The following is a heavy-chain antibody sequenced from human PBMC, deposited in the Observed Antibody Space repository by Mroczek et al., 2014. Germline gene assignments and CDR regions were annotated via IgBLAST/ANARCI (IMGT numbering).Heavy chain of an antibody. V-gene: IGHV3-30*18. D-gene: IGHD5-18*01. CDR2: ISYDGSNK. CDR3: AKQEGDTAMEYYFDY. CDR1: GFTFSSYG. Sequence: QVQLVESGGGVVQPGRSLRLSCAASGFTFSSYGMHWVRQAPGKGLEWVAVISYDGSNKYYADSVKGRFTISRDNSKNTLYLQMNSLRAEDTAVYYCAKQEGDTAMEYYFDYWGQGTLVTVSS. J-gene: IGHJ4*02.